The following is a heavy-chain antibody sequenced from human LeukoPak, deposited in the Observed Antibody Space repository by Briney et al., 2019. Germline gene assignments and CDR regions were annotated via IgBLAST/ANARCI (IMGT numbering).Heavy chain of an antibody. D-gene: IGHD3-10*01. J-gene: IGHJ4*02. CDR3: AKEVPMVRGVKYFDY. Sequence: GGSLRLSCAASGFTFSSYAMTWVRQAPGRGLEWVSAISCSGDHTFYADSVQGRFTISRDNSRNTLYLQMNSLRVDDTAVYYCAKEVPMVRGVKYFDYWGQGTLVTVSS. CDR2: ISCSGDHT. V-gene: IGHV3-23*01. CDR1: GFTFSSYA.